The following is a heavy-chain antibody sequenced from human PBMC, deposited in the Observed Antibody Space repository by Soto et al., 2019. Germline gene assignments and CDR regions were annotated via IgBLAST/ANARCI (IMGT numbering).Heavy chain of an antibody. J-gene: IGHJ6*03. CDR2: ISWNSGNI. D-gene: IGHD6-6*01. CDR1: GFTFDDYA. Sequence: EVQLVESGGGLGQPGRSLRLSCAASGFTFDDYAMHWVRQVPGKGLEWVSGISWNSGNIGYADSVKGRFTISRDNAKNSLYLQMNSLRVEDTALYYCAKDTYSSSPYYMDVWGKGTTVTVSS. V-gene: IGHV3-9*01. CDR3: AKDTYSSSPYYMDV.